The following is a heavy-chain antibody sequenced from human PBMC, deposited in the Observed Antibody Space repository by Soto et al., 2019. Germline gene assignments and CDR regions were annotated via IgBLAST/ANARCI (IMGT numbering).Heavy chain of an antibody. CDR2: ISYDGSNK. CDR1: GVTFSSYA. CDR3: ARVPSSSGRAHFDY. Sequence: QVQLVESGGGVVQPGRYLRVSCAASGVTFSSYAMHWVRQAPGKGLEWVAVISYDGSNKYYADSVKGRFTISRDNSKNTLYLQMNSLRAEDTAVYYCARVPSSSGRAHFDYWGQVTLVTVSS. J-gene: IGHJ4*02. V-gene: IGHV3-30-3*01. D-gene: IGHD2-15*01.